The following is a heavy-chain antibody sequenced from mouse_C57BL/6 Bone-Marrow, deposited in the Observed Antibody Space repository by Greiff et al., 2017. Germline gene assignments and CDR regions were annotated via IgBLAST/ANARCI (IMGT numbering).Heavy chain of an antibody. V-gene: IGHV14-4*01. CDR1: GFNIKDDY. D-gene: IGHD1-1*01. J-gene: IGHJ2*01. Sequence: VQLKQSGAELVRPGASVKLSCTASGFNIKDDYMHWVKQRPEQGLEWIGWIDPGNGDTEYAAKFQGKATITADTSSSTAYLQLSSLTSEDTAVYYCATQLRSRFDYWGQGTTLTVSS. CDR2: IDPGNGDT. CDR3: ATQLRSRFDY.